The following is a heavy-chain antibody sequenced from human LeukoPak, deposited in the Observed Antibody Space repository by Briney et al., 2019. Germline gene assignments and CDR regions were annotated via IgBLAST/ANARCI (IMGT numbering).Heavy chain of an antibody. CDR2: TYYRSKWYN. Sequence: SQTLSLTCAISGDSVSSNGAAWNWIRQSPSRGLEWLGRTYYRSKWYNDYAVSVKSRITINPDTSKNQFSLQLNSVTPEDTAVYYCARDLDVVVPAADFNWFDPWGQGTLVTVSS. J-gene: IGHJ5*02. V-gene: IGHV6-1*01. CDR3: ARDLDVVVPAADFNWFDP. CDR1: GDSVSSNGAA. D-gene: IGHD2-2*01.